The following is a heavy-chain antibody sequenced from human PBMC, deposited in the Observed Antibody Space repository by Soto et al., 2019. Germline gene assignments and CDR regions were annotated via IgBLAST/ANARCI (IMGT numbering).Heavy chain of an antibody. D-gene: IGHD2-2*01. Sequence: FSASGFTFSSYGMHWVRQASGKGLEWVAVIWYDGSNKYYSDSVKGRFTISRDNSKNTLYLQMNSLRAEDTAVYYCARGCSSTSCNNWFDPWGQGTLVTVSS. CDR3: ARGCSSTSCNNWFDP. V-gene: IGHV3-33*01. J-gene: IGHJ5*02. CDR2: IWYDGSNK. CDR1: GFTFSSYG.